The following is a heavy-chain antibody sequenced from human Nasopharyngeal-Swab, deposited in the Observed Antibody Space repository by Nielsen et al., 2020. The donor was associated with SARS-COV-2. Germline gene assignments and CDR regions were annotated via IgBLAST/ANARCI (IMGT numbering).Heavy chain of an antibody. CDR1: GFTLEDYT. J-gene: IGHJ4*02. CDR2: VNWDGSRT. Sequence: GESLKISCAASGFTLEDYTMQWVRQSPGKGLEWVSLVNWDGSRTYYTDSVKGRFTISRDNRKNSLFLQMNSLRTEDTALYYCVKARGSGNYYSFEYWGQGTLVTVSS. D-gene: IGHD3-10*01. V-gene: IGHV3-43*01. CDR3: VKARGSGNYYSFEY.